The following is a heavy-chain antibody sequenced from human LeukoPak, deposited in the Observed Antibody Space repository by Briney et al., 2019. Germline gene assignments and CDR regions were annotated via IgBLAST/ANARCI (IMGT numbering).Heavy chain of an antibody. CDR2: INHSGST. Sequence: SETLSLTCTVSGGSISSSSYYWSWIRQPPGKGLEWIGEINHSGSTNYNPSLKSRVTISVDTSKNQFSLKLSSVTAADTAVYYCARGRAAIGYWGQGTLVTVSS. J-gene: IGHJ4*02. D-gene: IGHD2-2*01. V-gene: IGHV4-39*07. CDR1: GGSISSSSYY. CDR3: ARGRAAIGY.